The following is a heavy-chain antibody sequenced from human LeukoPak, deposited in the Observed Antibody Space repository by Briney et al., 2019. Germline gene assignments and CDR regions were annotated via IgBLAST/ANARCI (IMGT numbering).Heavy chain of an antibody. Sequence: PSETLSLTCSVSGASINSYHWSWIRQSAGKGLEWIGRIYSNRRVDYNPSLENRVSTSMDTSKNDLLLDLDSVTAADTGVYYCAALHYFGHGATRTWGQGTLVTVSS. V-gene: IGHV4-4*07. CDR1: GASINSYH. CDR3: AALHYFGHGATRT. J-gene: IGHJ5*02. CDR2: IYSNRRV. D-gene: IGHD2/OR15-2a*01.